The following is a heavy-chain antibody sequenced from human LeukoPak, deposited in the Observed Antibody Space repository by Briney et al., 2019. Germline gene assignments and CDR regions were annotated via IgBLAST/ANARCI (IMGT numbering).Heavy chain of an antibody. Sequence: GGSLRLSCAASGFTFDDYAMHWVRQAPGKGLEWVSGISWYSGSIGYADFVKGRVTISRDNAKNSLYLQMNSLRAEDTAVYYCARANLNYYMDVWGKGTTVTVSS. CDR3: ARANLNYYMDV. J-gene: IGHJ6*03. CDR1: GFTFDDYA. CDR2: ISWYSGSI. V-gene: IGHV3-9*01.